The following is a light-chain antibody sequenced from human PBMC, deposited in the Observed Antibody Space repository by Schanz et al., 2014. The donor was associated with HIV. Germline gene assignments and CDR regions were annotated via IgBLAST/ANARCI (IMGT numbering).Light chain of an antibody. Sequence: QSALTQPASVSGSPGQSITISCTGTSSDVGVYNYVSWYQHHPGKAPKLMIYDVNNRPSGVSNRFSGSKSGNTASLTISGLQAEDEADYYCCSYTGSGTLVFGGGTKLTVL. J-gene: IGLJ2*01. CDR2: DVN. CDR3: CSYTGSGTLV. V-gene: IGLV2-14*03. CDR1: SSDVGVYNY.